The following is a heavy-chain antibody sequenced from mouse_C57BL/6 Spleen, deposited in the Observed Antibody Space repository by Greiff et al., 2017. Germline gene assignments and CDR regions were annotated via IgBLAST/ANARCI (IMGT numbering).Heavy chain of an antibody. D-gene: IGHD2-1*01. V-gene: IGHV1-61*01. CDR3: AIKDLYGNFYAMDY. CDR1: GYTFTSYW. Sequence: QVQLQQPGAELVRPGSSVKLSCKASGYTFTSYWMDWVKQRPGQGLEWIGNIYPSDSETHYNQKFKDKATLTVDKSSSTAYMQLSSLTSEDSAVYCCAIKDLYGNFYAMDYWGQGTSVTVSS. CDR2: IYPSDSET. J-gene: IGHJ4*01.